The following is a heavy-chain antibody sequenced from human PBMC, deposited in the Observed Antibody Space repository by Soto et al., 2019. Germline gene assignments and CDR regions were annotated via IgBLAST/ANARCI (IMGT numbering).Heavy chain of an antibody. CDR1: GFTFSDYG. D-gene: IGHD6-6*01. CDR3: AKEMYPRTVLDSSSPWGDY. V-gene: IGHV3-30*18. CDR2: MSYDGSHK. Sequence: HPGGALRLSCGVSGFTFSDYGMHWFRQAPGKGLEWVAVMSYDGSHKYYADSVKGRFTISRDLSGNTLFLQMNSLRLEDTAVYFCAKEMYPRTVLDSSSPWGDYWGQGTLVTVSS. J-gene: IGHJ4*02.